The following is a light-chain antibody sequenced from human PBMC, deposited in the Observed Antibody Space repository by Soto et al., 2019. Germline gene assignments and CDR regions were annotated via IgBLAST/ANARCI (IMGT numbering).Light chain of an antibody. V-gene: IGLV1-51*01. CDR3: GTWDRNLRIGV. Sequence: QSVLTQPPSVSAAPGQRVTISCSESNSNIANNYVSWYQHLPGTGPKLLIYDNNNRTSGISDRFSASKSGTSDTMAIAGLPTGDEGHYYCGTWDRNLRIGVFGGGTKLTV. CDR2: DNN. CDR1: NSNIANNY. J-gene: IGLJ3*02.